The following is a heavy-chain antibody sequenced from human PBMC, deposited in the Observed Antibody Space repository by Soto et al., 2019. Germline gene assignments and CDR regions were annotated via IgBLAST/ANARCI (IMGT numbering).Heavy chain of an antibody. CDR2: IYNDGST. J-gene: IGHJ4*02. D-gene: IGHD4-4*01. V-gene: IGHV3-66*01. CDR1: GFIVSSSY. CDR3: ARDSYTSY. Sequence: PGGSLRLSCAASGFIVSSSYMSWVRQAPGKGLEWVSIIYNDGSTYYADSVKGRFTISRDNSKNTLYLQILSLRAEDTAVYYCARDSYTSYWGQGTLVTVSS.